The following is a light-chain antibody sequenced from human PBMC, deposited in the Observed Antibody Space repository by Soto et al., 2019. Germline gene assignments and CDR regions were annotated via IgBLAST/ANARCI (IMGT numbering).Light chain of an antibody. J-gene: IGKJ1*01. CDR1: RSVSSS. V-gene: IGKV3-15*01. CDR3: QQYNNWWT. CDR2: GAS. Sequence: EVVMTQSPATLSLSPGERATLSCRASRSVSSSLAWYQQKPGQAPRLLIYGASTRAAGIPDRFSGSGSETEFTLTISSLQAEDFAIYYCQQYNNWWTFGQGTKMEIK.